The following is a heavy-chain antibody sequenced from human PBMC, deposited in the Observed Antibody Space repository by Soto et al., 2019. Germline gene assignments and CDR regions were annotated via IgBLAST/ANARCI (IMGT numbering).Heavy chain of an antibody. J-gene: IGHJ4*02. D-gene: IGHD6-13*01. CDR3: ARIKTCSGWSLFDS. CDR1: GGSVSSSFFY. Sequence: TLSLTCTVSGGSVSSSFFYWSWVRQPPGQRLEWIGYIYYTGTTNYNPSLASRVAMSVDTSKKQFTLNLRSLTAADTARYYCARIKTCSGWSLFDSWGQGLLVTVPS. CDR2: IYYTGTT. V-gene: IGHV4-61*01.